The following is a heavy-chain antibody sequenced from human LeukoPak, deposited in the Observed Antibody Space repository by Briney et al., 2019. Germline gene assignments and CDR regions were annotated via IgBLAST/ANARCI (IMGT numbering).Heavy chain of an antibody. CDR2: IYSGGST. CDR1: GFTVSSNY. J-gene: IGHJ4*02. Sequence: GGSLRLSCAASGFTVSSNYMSWVRQAPGKGLEWVSVIYSGGSTYYADSVKGRFTISRDNSKNTLYLQMNSLRAEDTAVYYCAKIAAAGKDNYWGQGTLVTVSS. V-gene: IGHV3-66*01. D-gene: IGHD6-13*01. CDR3: AKIAAAGKDNY.